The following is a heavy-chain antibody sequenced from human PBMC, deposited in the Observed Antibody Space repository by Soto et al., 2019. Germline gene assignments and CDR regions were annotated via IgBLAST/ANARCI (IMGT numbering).Heavy chain of an antibody. CDR1: EFTFSSYA. CDR2: ISTSAGNT. J-gene: IGHJ4*02. Sequence: PGGSLRLSCAASEFTFSSYAMTWVRLAPGKGLEWVSSISTSAGNTYYADSVKGRFTISRDNSKNTLYLQMNSLRADDTAAYYCAKSGSHSYFDYWGQGTLVTVSS. D-gene: IGHD1-26*01. V-gene: IGHV3-23*01. CDR3: AKSGSHSYFDY.